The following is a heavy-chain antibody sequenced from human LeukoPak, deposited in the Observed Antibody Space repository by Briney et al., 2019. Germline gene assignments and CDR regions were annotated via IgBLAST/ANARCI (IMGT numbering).Heavy chain of an antibody. Sequence: SETLSLTCTLSGGSISSYYWTWIRQPPGKGLEWIGYIYNGGITNYNPSLKSRVTISVDTSKNQFYLKLTSVTAADTAVYYCARSQASGTYSGGYWGQGTLVTVSS. D-gene: IGHD3-10*01. V-gene: IGHV4-59*08. CDR1: GGSISSYY. CDR3: ARSQASGTYSGGY. CDR2: IYNGGIT. J-gene: IGHJ4*02.